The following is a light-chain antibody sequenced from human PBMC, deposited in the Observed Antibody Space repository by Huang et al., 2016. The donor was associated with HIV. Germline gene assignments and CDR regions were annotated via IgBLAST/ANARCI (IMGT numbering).Light chain of an antibody. J-gene: IGKJ2*01. CDR3: QQYNNWLPYT. CDR1: QSIGND. CDR2: GAS. Sequence: EILMTQSPATLSVSPGERATLACRASQSIGNDLAWYQQKHGQAPRLLIYGASTRATGIPARFSGRGSATEFTLTINSLQSEDFAVYYCQQYNNWLPYTFGQGTKLEIK. V-gene: IGKV3-15*01.